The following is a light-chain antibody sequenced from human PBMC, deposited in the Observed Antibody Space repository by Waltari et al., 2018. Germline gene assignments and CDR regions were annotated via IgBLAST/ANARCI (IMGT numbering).Light chain of an antibody. CDR1: ISDXXXXNX. V-gene: IGLV2-14*03. Sequence: QSALTQPASVSGSPGQSITISCTGTISDXXXXNXXXWFQQHPGKAPRLMIYDVNNPPSGVSVRFSGSKSGNTASLTSSGLQAEDEADYYCNSYSSSSTPVVFGGGTKLTVL. J-gene: IGLJ2*01. CDR2: DVN. CDR3: NSYSSSSTPVV.